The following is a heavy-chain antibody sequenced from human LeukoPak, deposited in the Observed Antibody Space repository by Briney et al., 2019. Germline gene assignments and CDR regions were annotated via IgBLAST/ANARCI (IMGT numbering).Heavy chain of an antibody. CDR3: ARDLGVVYALGFDY. J-gene: IGHJ4*02. Sequence: GGSLRLSCAASGFNFGDSRMTWVRQAPGKGLQWVANIKQEGSEKYSVDSVKGRFTTSRDNAKNSLYLQMNSLRAEDTAVYYCARDLGVVYALGFDYWGQGTPVIVSS. D-gene: IGHD2-8*02. CDR2: IKQEGSEK. V-gene: IGHV3-7*05. CDR1: GFNFGDSR.